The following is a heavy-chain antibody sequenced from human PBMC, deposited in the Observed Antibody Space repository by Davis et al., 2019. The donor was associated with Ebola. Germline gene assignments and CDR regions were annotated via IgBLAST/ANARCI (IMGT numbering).Heavy chain of an antibody. D-gene: IGHD3-9*01. J-gene: IGHJ4*02. CDR1: GYTFTSYG. V-gene: IGHV1-18*01. CDR2: ISAYNGNT. CDR3: ARGAPYYDILTGYPRGYYFDY. Sequence: ASVKVSCKASGYTFTSYGISWVRQAPGQGLEWMGWISAYNGNTNYAQKLQGRVTMTTDTSTSTAYMELRSLRSDDTAVYYCARGAPYYDILTGYPRGYYFDYWGQGTLVTVSS.